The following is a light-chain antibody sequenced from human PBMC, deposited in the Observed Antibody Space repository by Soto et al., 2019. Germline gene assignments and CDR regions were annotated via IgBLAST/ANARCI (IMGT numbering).Light chain of an antibody. CDR2: VGTGGIVG. J-gene: IGLJ3*02. V-gene: IGLV9-49*01. Sequence: QLVLTQPPSASASLGASVTLTCTLSSGYSNYKVDWYQQRPGVGPRFVMRVGTGGIVGSKGDGIPDRFSVLGSGLNRFLTIKNILEEDESDYHCGADHGSGSNFVWVFGGGTKLTVL. CDR1: SGYSNYK. CDR3: GADHGSGSNFVWV.